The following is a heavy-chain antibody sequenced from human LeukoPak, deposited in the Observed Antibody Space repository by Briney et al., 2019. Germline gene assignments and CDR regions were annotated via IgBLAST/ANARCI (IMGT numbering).Heavy chain of an antibody. V-gene: IGHV3-74*01. J-gene: IGHJ4*02. Sequence: PGGSLRLSCAASGFAFSSYWMHWVRQAPGKGLVWVSRINSDGSSTSYADSVKGRFTISRDNAKNTLYLQMNSLRAEDTAVYYCARGPHIVVVPAALDYWGQGTLVTVSS. CDR1: GFAFSSYW. D-gene: IGHD2-2*01. CDR3: ARGPHIVVVPAALDY. CDR2: INSDGSST.